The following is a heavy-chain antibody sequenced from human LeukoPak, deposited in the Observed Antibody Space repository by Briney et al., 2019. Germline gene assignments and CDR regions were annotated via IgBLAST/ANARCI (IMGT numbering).Heavy chain of an antibody. V-gene: IGHV3-23*01. CDR3: AKLLNDYGDYYFDS. Sequence: PGGSLRLSCAASGFTFSSYGMSWVRQAPGKGLEWVSAISGSGGSTYYADSVKGRFTISRDNSKNTLYLQMNSLRAEDTAVYYCAKLLNDYGDYYFDSWGQGTLVTVSS. D-gene: IGHD4-17*01. CDR2: ISGSGGST. J-gene: IGHJ4*02. CDR1: GFTFSSYG.